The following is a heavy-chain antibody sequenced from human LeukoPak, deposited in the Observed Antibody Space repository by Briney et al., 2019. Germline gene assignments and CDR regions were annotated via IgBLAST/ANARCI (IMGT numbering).Heavy chain of an antibody. V-gene: IGHV4-39*01. D-gene: IGHD5-18*01. CDR2: ISHTGSS. CDR1: GDSISDRYDY. J-gene: IGHJ4*02. Sequence: KPSETLSLTCTVSGDSISDRYDYWGWIRQTPGKGLEWIGSISHTGSSYYNPSLKSRVTMSINTSEKRFSLNLRSMTAADMAVYYCARHYGYGCLYYFDYWGQGTLVTVSS. CDR3: ARHYGYGCLYYFDY.